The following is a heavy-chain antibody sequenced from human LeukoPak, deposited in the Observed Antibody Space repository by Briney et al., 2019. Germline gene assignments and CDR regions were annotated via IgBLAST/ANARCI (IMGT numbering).Heavy chain of an antibody. J-gene: IGHJ4*02. Sequence: GGSLRLSCAASGFTFSSYSMNWVRQAPGKGLEWVSSISSSSSYIYYADSVKGRFTISRDNAKNSLYLQMNSLRAEDTAVYYCARDRLDRWLLQPRGPLDYWGQGTLVTVSS. CDR2: ISSSSSYI. D-gene: IGHD5-24*01. V-gene: IGHV3-21*01. CDR1: GFTFSSYS. CDR3: ARDRLDRWLLQPRGPLDY.